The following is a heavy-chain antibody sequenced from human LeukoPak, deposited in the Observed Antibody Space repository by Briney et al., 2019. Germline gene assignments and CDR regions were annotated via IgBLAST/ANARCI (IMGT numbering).Heavy chain of an antibody. CDR2: ISGSGGST. CDR3: AKVPTRYYGSGNYYFDY. V-gene: IGHV3-23*01. J-gene: IGHJ4*02. CDR1: GFTFSSYA. D-gene: IGHD3-10*01. Sequence: GGSLRLPCAASGFTFSSYAMSWVRQAPGKGLEWVSAISGSGGSTYYADSVKGRFTISRDNSKNTLYLQMNSLRAEDTAVYYCAKVPTRYYGSGNYYFDYWGQGTLVTVSS.